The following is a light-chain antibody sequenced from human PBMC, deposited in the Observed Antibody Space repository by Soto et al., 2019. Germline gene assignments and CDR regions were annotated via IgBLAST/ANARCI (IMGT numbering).Light chain of an antibody. V-gene: IGLV2-11*01. CDR2: DVT. J-gene: IGLJ3*02. CDR3: CAYAGSYTLGV. CDR1: SSDVGGYDF. Sequence: QSALTQPRSVSGAPGQSVTISCTGTSSDVGGYDFVSWYQQRPGKAPQLMIYDVTKRTSVVPDRFSGSKSGTSASLTISGLHAEDEADYYCCAYAGSYTLGVFGGGTQLTVL.